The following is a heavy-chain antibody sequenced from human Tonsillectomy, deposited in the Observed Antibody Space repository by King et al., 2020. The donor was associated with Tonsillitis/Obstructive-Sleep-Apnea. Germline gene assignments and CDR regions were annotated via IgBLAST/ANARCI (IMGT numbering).Heavy chain of an antibody. CDR1: GYTLSELS. D-gene: IGHD2-8*01. Sequence: VQLVQSGAEVKMPGASVKVSCKVSGYTLSELSMHWVRQAPGKGLEWMGGFDSEDGETMYAQKFQGRVTMTEDTSTDTAYMELSSLRSDDTAVYYCATVPRYCSNAIRYMKWFDPWGRGPLVTVPS. CDR3: ATVPRYCSNAIRYMKWFDP. V-gene: IGHV1-24*01. CDR2: FDSEDGET. J-gene: IGHJ5*02.